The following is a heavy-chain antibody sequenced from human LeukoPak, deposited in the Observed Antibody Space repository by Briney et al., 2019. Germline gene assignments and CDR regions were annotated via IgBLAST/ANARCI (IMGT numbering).Heavy chain of an antibody. Sequence: TSETLSLTCTVSGGSISSYYWSWIRQPAGKGLEWIGRIYTSGSTNYNPSLKSRVTISVATSKNQFPLTLRSVTAADTAVYHCARQAAADTYYYYYVDVWGKGTTVTVSS. CDR3: ARQAAADTYYYYYVDV. V-gene: IGHV4-4*07. CDR1: GGSISSYY. D-gene: IGHD6-13*01. CDR2: IYTSGST. J-gene: IGHJ6*03.